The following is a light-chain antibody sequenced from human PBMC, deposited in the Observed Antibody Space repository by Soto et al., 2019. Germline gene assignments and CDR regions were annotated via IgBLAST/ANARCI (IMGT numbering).Light chain of an antibody. CDR2: LAS. J-gene: IGKJ1*01. V-gene: IGKV3-20*01. CDR1: QSVSSSY. CDR3: QLYGVSPKT. Sequence: EIVLTQSPGTLSLSPGEGATLSCRASQSVSSSYLAWYQQKPGQAPRLLIYLASSRATGIPDRFSGSGSGTDFTLTISRLEPEDFAVYYCQLYGVSPKTFGQGTNVEVK.